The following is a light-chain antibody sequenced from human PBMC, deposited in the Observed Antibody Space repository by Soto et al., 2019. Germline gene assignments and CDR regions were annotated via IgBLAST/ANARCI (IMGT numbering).Light chain of an antibody. V-gene: IGKV3-15*01. CDR3: QQYDKWPRT. CDR1: QSISSN. CDR2: DAS. J-gene: IGKJ1*01. Sequence: EIVMTQSPGTLSVSPGERATLSCRASQSISSNLAWYKKTPGQAPRLLIYDASTRASGIPARFSGSGSGTEFILTISSLQSGACAVYYWQQYDKWPRTFGQGTKVDIK.